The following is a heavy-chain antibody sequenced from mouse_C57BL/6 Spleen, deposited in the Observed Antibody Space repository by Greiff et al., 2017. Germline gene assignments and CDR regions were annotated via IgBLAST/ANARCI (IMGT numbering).Heavy chain of an antibody. CDR1: GFSFNTYA. CDR3: VRSSTRYDAMDY. D-gene: IGHD2-1*01. Sequence: EVQGVESGGGLVQPKGSLKLSCAASGFSFNTYAMNWVRQAPGKGLEWVASIRSKSNNYATYYADSVKDRFTISRDDSESMLYLQMNNLKTEDTAMYYCVRSSTRYDAMDYWGQGTAVTVSS. CDR2: IRSKSNNYAT. V-gene: IGHV10-1*01. J-gene: IGHJ4*01.